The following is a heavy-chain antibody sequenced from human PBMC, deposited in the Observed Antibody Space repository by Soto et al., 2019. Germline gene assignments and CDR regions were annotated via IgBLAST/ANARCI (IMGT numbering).Heavy chain of an antibody. CDR2: ISGSGGST. CDR3: AKLHSSSWTRKYYFDY. J-gene: IGHJ4*02. Sequence: EVQLLESGGGLVQPGGSLRLSCAASGFTFSSYAMSWVRQAPGKGLEWVSAISGSGGSTYYADSVKGRFTISRDNSKNTLYLQMNSLRAEDTAVYYCAKLHSSSWTRKYYFDYLGQGTLVTVSS. D-gene: IGHD6-13*01. V-gene: IGHV3-23*01. CDR1: GFTFSSYA.